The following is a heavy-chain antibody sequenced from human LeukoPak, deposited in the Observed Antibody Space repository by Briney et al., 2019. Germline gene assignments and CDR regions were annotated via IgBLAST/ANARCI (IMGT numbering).Heavy chain of an antibody. V-gene: IGHV3-21*04. CDR2: ISTSSIYI. CDR1: GFTFSSYS. J-gene: IGHJ4*02. D-gene: IGHD3-22*01. CDR3: AKTLQAMIVVDLGY. Sequence: GGSLRLSCAASGFTFSSYSMNWVRQAPGKGLEWVSSISTSSIYIYYADSMKGRFTISRDNAKNSLYLQMNSLRAEDTAVYYCAKTLQAMIVVDLGYWGQGTLVTVSS.